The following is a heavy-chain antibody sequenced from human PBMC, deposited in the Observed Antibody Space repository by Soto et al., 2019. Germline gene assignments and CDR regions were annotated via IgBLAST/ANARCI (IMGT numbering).Heavy chain of an antibody. J-gene: IGHJ5*02. D-gene: IGHD3-3*01. V-gene: IGHV3-30-3*01. CDR2: ISYDGSNK. CDR1: GLTFSSYA. Sequence: GGSLRLSCAASGLTFSSYAMHWVRQAPGKGLEWVAVISYDGSNKYYADSVKGRFTISRDNSKNTLYLQMNSLRAEDTAVYYCARDQVADFWSGYTSPNWFDPWGQGTLVTV. CDR3: ARDQVADFWSGYTSPNWFDP.